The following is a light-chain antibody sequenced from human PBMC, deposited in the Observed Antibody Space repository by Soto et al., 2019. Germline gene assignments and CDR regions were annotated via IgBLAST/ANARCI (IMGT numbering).Light chain of an antibody. J-gene: IGKJ5*01. CDR3: MQGTHWPLT. CDR2: TVS. V-gene: IGKV2-30*01. Sequence: DVVMTQSPLSLPVTLGQPASISCRSSQSLVYSDGNTYLNWFQQRPGQPPRRLIFTVSNRDSGVPDRFSGSGSGTDFTLKISGVEAEDVGVYYCMQGTHWPLTFGQGTRLEIK. CDR1: QSLVYSDGNTY.